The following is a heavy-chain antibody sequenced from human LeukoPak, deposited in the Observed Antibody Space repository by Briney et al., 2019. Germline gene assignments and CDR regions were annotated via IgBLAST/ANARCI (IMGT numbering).Heavy chain of an antibody. V-gene: IGHV3-23*01. Sequence: GGSLRLSCAASGFTFSSYAMSWVRQAPGKGLEWVSAISGSDGSTYYADSVKGRFTISRDNSKNTLYLQMNSLRAEDTAVYYCAKSHYDILTGHDYWGQGTLVTVSS. CDR3: AKSHYDILTGHDY. D-gene: IGHD3-9*01. CDR2: ISGSDGST. CDR1: GFTFSSYA. J-gene: IGHJ4*02.